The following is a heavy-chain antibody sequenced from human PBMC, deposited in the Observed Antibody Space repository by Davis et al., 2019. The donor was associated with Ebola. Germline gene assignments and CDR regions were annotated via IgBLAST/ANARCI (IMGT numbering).Heavy chain of an antibody. CDR1: GYSFTTYW. CDR2: IYPGDSDT. CDR3: ARWREVGATNFPFDY. D-gene: IGHD1-26*01. J-gene: IGHJ4*02. Sequence: GESLKISCKGSGYSFTTYWIGWVRQMPGKGLEWMGIIYPGDSDTRYSPSFQGQVTISADKSINTAYLQWSSLKASDTAMYYCARWREVGATNFPFDYWGQGTLVTVSS. V-gene: IGHV5-51*01.